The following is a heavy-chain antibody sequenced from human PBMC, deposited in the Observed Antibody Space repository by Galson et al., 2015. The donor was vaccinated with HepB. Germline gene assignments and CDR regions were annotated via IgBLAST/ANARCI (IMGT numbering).Heavy chain of an antibody. D-gene: IGHD3-9*01. Sequence: SLRLSCAASGFTFSSYSMNWVRQAPGKGLEWVSSISSSSSYIYYADSVKGRFTISRDNAKNSLYLQMNSLRAEDTAVYYCARDGYFDWLPIDYWGQGTLVTVSS. J-gene: IGHJ4*02. CDR2: ISSSSSYI. CDR1: GFTFSSYS. CDR3: ARDGYFDWLPIDY. V-gene: IGHV3-21*01.